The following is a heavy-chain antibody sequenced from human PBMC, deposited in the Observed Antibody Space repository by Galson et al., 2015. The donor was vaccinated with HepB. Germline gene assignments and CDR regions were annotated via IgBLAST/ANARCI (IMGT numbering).Heavy chain of an antibody. CDR3: AKVIPLVVRPMVFQH. J-gene: IGHJ1*01. D-gene: IGHD2-15*01. V-gene: IGHV3-30*02. Sequence: SLRLSCAASGFTFSSYGMHWVRQAPGKGLEWVAFIRYDGSNKYYADSVKGRFTISRDNSKNTLYLQMNSLRAEDTAVYYCAKVIPLVVRPMVFQHWGQGTLVTVSS. CDR1: GFTFSSYG. CDR2: IRYDGSNK.